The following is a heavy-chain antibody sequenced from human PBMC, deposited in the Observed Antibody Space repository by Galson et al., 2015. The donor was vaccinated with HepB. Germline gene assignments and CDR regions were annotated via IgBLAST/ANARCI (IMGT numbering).Heavy chain of an antibody. CDR1: GFTFSSYS. Sequence: SLRLSCAASGFTFSSYSMNWVRQAPGKGLEWVSSISSSSSYIYYADSVKGRFTISRDNAKNSLYLQMNSLRAEDTAVYYCARHIVGATNVPFDYWGQGTLVTVSS. CDR2: ISSSSSYI. CDR3: ARHIVGATNVPFDY. V-gene: IGHV3-21*01. D-gene: IGHD1-26*01. J-gene: IGHJ4*02.